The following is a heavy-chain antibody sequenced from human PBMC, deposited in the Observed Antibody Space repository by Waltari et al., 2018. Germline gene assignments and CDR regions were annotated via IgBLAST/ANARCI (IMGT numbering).Heavy chain of an antibody. CDR1: GGSFSGYY. J-gene: IGHJ4*02. D-gene: IGHD6-6*01. V-gene: IGHV4-34*01. CDR2: INHSGST. Sequence: QVQLQQWGAGLLKPSETLSLTCAVYGGSFSGYYWSWTRQPPGKGLEWIGEINHSGSTNYNPSLKSRVTMSVDTSKNQFSLKLSSVTAADTAVYYCARFGIAALKSFDYWGQGTLVTVSS. CDR3: ARFGIAALKSFDY.